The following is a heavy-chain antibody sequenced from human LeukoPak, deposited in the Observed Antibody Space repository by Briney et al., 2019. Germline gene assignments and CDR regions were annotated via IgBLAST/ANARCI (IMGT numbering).Heavy chain of an antibody. V-gene: IGHV3-7*03. CDR1: GFTFSNYW. Sequence: GGSLRLSCAASGFTFSNYWMSWVRQAPGKGLEWVANIKQDGSEKYYVDSVKGRFTISRDNAKNSLYLQMNSLRAEDTAVYYCARDHGRYCSGGSCYFGGFFEYWGQGTLGTVSS. CDR2: IKQDGSEK. D-gene: IGHD2-15*01. CDR3: ARDHGRYCSGGSCYFGGFFEY. J-gene: IGHJ4*02.